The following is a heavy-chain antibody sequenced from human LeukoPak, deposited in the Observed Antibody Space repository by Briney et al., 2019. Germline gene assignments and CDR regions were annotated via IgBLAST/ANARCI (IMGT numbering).Heavy chain of an antibody. CDR2: INPNRGGT. V-gene: IGHV1-2*02. CDR3: AREGNAGYYFDY. J-gene: IGHJ4*02. D-gene: IGHD1-1*01. CDR1: GYTFTGYY. Sequence: ASVKVSCKASGYTFTGYYMHWVRQAPGQGLEWMGWINPNRGGTNYAQKFQGRVTMTRDTSISTAYMELSRLRSDDTAVYYCAREGNAGYYFDYWGQGTLVTVSS.